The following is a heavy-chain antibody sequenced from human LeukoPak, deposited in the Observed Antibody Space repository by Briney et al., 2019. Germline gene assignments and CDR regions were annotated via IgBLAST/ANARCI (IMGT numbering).Heavy chain of an antibody. Sequence: SETLSFTCTVSGGSISSYYWSWIRQPPGKGLEWIGYIYYSGSTNYNPSLKSRVTISVDTSKNQFSLKLSSVTAADTAVYYCARVWDYYDSSGQFTYYFDYWGQGTLVTVSS. J-gene: IGHJ4*02. CDR3: ARVWDYYDSSGQFTYYFDY. CDR2: IYYSGST. D-gene: IGHD3-22*01. V-gene: IGHV4-59*01. CDR1: GGSISSYY.